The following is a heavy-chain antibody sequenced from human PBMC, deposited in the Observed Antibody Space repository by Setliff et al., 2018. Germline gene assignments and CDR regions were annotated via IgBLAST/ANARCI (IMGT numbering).Heavy chain of an antibody. D-gene: IGHD3-16*01. J-gene: IGHJ3*02. CDR1: GGSITSRSYY. V-gene: IGHV4-61*05. Sequence: PSETLSLTCSVSGGSITSRSYYWGWIRQPPGKGLEWIGYIYYSGSTNYNPSLKSRVTISVDTSKNQFSLKLSSVTAADTAVYYCARVGFGGPIYGGNSYAFDIWGQGTMVTVSS. CDR3: ARVGFGGPIYGGNSYAFDI. CDR2: IYYSGST.